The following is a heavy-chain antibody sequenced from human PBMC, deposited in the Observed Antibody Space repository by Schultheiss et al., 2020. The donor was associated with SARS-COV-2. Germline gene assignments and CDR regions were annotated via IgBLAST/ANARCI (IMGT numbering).Heavy chain of an antibody. Sequence: ASVKVSCKASGYTFTGYYMHWVRQAPGQGLEWMGWINPNSGGTNYAQKFQGRVTMTRDTSISTAYMELSRLRSDDTAVYYCARAYYDFWSGYYSYYMDVWGKGTTVTVAS. CDR2: INPNSGGT. CDR1: GYTFTGYY. CDR3: ARAYYDFWSGYYSYYMDV. J-gene: IGHJ6*03. V-gene: IGHV1-2*02. D-gene: IGHD3-3*01.